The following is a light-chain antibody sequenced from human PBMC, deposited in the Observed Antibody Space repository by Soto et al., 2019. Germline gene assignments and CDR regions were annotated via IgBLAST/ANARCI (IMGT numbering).Light chain of an antibody. CDR2: EVT. J-gene: IGLJ1*01. Sequence: QSVLAQPPSASGSPGQSVTFSCTGTSSDIGDYNYVSWYHHHPGEAPKLMIYEVTKRPSGVPDRFSGSKSGNTASLTASGLQADDEDDYYCSSDAGDNNYVFGTGTKVT. CDR1: SSDIGDYNY. V-gene: IGLV2-8*01. CDR3: SSDAGDNNYV.